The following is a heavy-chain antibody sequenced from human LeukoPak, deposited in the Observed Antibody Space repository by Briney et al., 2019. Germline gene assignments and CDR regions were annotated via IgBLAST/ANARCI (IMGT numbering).Heavy chain of an antibody. D-gene: IGHD1-26*01. CDR3: ASTGATTYYFDY. V-gene: IGHV3-30*03. Sequence: GGSLRLSCAASGFTFSSYGMHWVRQAPGKGLEWVAVISYDGGNKYYADSVKGRFTISRDNSKNTLYLQMNSLRAEDTAAYYCASTGATTYYFDYWGQGTPVTVSS. CDR2: ISYDGGNK. CDR1: GFTFSSYG. J-gene: IGHJ4*02.